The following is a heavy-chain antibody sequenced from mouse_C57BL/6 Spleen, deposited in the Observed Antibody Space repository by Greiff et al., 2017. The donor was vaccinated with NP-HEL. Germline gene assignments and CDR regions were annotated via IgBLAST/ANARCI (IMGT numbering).Heavy chain of an antibody. V-gene: IGHV5-4*01. CDR1: GFTFSSYA. J-gene: IGHJ2*01. Sequence: DVQLVESGGGLVKPGGSLKLSCAASGFTFSSYAMSWVRQTPEKRLEWVATISDGGSYTYYPDNVKGRFTISRDNAKNNLYLQMSHLKSEDTAMYYCARDGITTVAFDYWGQGTTLTVSS. D-gene: IGHD1-1*01. CDR2: ISDGGSYT. CDR3: ARDGITTVAFDY.